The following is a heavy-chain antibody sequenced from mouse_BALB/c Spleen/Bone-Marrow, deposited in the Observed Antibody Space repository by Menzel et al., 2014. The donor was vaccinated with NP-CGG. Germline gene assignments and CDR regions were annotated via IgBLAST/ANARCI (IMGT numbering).Heavy chain of an antibody. Sequence: EVHLVESGPSLVKPSQTLSLTCSVTGDSITSGYWNWIRKFPGNKLEYMGYISYSDSTYYNPSLKSRISITRDTSKNQYYLQLNSVTTEDTATYYCARGYGNYRPWFAYWGQGTLVTVSA. CDR1: GDSITSGY. CDR3: ARGYGNYRPWFAY. V-gene: IGHV3-8*02. D-gene: IGHD2-1*01. J-gene: IGHJ3*01. CDR2: ISYSDST.